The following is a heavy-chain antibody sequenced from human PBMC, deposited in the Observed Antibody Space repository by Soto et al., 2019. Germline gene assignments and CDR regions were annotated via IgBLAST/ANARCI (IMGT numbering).Heavy chain of an antibody. J-gene: IGHJ5*02. CDR1: GGSISSGGYY. V-gene: IGHV4-31*03. D-gene: IGHD6-6*01. CDR3: ARSGIAAPVALNWFDP. CDR2: IYYSGST. Sequence: QVQLQESGPGLVKPSQTLSLTCTVSGGSISSGGYYWSWIRQHPGKGLEWIGYIYYSGSTYYNPSLKSRVTISVDTSKNQFSLKLSSVTAADTAVYYCARSGIAAPVALNWFDPWGQGTLVTVSS.